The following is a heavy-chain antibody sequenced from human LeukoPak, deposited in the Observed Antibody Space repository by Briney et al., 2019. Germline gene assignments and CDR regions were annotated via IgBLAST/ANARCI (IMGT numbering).Heavy chain of an antibody. CDR2: IDWDDDK. D-gene: IGHD6-13*01. J-gene: IGHJ4*02. CDR3: ARGIAAAGVFDY. Sequence: TLSLTCTVSGYSISSGYYWGWIRQPPGKALEWLARIDWDDDKFYSTSLKTRLTISKDTSKNQVVLTMTNMDPVDTATYYCARGIAAAGVFDYWGQGTLVTVSS. CDR1: GYSISSGYYW. V-gene: IGHV2-70*16.